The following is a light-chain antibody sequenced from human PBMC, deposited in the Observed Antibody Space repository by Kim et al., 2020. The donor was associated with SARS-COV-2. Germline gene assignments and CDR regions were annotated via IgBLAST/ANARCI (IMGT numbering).Light chain of an antibody. CDR3: HQGST. CDR1: QSVGIY. J-gene: IGKJ2*01. V-gene: IGKV3-11*01. CDR2: DAS. Sequence: PAPLSLSPGERATLACRASQSVGIYLAWYQHKLGQAPRLLIYDASNRATGIPARFSGSGSGTDFTLTISSLEPEDFAVYYCHQGSTFGQGTKLEI.